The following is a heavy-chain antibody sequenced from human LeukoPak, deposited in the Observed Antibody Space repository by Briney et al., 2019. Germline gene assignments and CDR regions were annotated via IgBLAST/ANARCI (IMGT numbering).Heavy chain of an antibody. CDR2: TTHNGST. D-gene: IGHD6-13*01. J-gene: IGHJ4*02. V-gene: IGHV4-34*01. Sequence: PSETLSLTCAVYGGSLSGYYWSWIRQPPGEGREWVGETTHNGSTTYNTSLKSRVTLSVDTSTNEFSLKLSSVTGADTAVYYCRRVAHSSSWYFFDSWGQGTLVTASS. CDR1: GGSLSGYY. CDR3: RRVAHSSSWYFFDS.